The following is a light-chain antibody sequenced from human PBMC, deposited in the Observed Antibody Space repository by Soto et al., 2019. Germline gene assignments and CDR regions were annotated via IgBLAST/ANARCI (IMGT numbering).Light chain of an antibody. CDR2: GNS. V-gene: IGLV1-40*01. Sequence: QSVLTQPPSVSGAPGQRVTISCTWSSSNIGAGYDVHWYQQFPGTAPKLLIYGNSNRPSGVPDRFSGAKSGTSASLAITRLQAEDEADYYCQSYDSSLSGVFGSGTKVTVL. CDR3: QSYDSSLSGV. CDR1: SSNIGAGYD. J-gene: IGLJ1*01.